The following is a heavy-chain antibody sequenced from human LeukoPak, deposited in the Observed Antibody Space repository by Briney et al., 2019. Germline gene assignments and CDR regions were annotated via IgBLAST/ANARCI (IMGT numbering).Heavy chain of an antibody. D-gene: IGHD5-12*01. CDR2: LYYSGST. V-gene: IGHV4-39*01. J-gene: IGHJ4*02. CDR1: GGSISSSTYC. Sequence: KPSETLSLTCTVSGGSISSSTYCWGWIRQPPGKGPKWIGNLYYSGSTYYNPSLKSRVTISVDTSKNQFSLKLSSVTAADTAVYYCARQAISGYDPPPFDSWGQGTLVTVSS. CDR3: ARQAISGYDPPPFDS.